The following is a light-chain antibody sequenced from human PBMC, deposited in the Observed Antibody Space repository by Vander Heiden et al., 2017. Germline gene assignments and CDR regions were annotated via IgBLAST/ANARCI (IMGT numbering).Light chain of an antibody. CDR2: SND. CDR3: AAWEDSRNGVV. Sequence: QPVPPQPPSASGTPGQRVTISCSGSSPNLGSNTFTCYPPPPGTAPQPPHYSNDQRPSGVPTRFSGSKSGTSASLAISGLQSEDEDDYYCAAWEDSRNGVVFGGGTKLTVL. V-gene: IGLV1-44*01. J-gene: IGLJ2*01. CDR1: SPNLGSNT.